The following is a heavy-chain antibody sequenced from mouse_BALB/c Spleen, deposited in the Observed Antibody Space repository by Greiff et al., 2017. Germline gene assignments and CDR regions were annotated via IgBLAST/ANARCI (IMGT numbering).Heavy chain of an antibody. J-gene: IGHJ4*01. CDR3: ARDEGLRSLYAMDY. CDR2: IWAGGST. CDR1: GFSLTSYG. V-gene: IGHV2-9*02. Sequence: VQLVESGPGLVAPSQSLSITCTVSGFSLTSYGVHWVRQPPGKGLEWLGVIWAGGSTNYNSALMSRLSISKDNSKSQVFLKMNSLQTDDTAMYYCARDEGLRSLYAMDYWGQGTSVTVSS.